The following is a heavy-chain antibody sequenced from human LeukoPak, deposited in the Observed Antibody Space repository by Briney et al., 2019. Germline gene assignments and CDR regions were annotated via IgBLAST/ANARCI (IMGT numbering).Heavy chain of an antibody. Sequence: GESLKISCKGSGYSFTSYWIGWVRQMPGKGLECLGIIYPGNSDTKYSPSFQGQVTISGDKSISTAYLQWSSLNASDTAMYYCARVAVPGTRYFYYGMDVWGQGTTVTVSS. CDR3: ARVAVPGTRYFYYGMDV. D-gene: IGHD6-19*01. CDR1: GYSFTSYW. CDR2: IYPGNSDT. V-gene: IGHV5-51*01. J-gene: IGHJ6*02.